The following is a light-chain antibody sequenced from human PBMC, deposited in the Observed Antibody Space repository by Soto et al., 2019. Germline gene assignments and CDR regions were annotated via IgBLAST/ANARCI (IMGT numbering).Light chain of an antibody. J-gene: IGKJ4*01. CDR3: QQRSNWPPLT. Sequence: EIVLTQSPGTVSFAPGERSTLSFMASQSVSSYLAWYQQKPGQAPRLLIYDASNRATGIPARFSGSGSGTDFTLTISSLEPEDFAVYYCQQRSNWPPLTLGGGTKVDIK. V-gene: IGKV3-11*01. CDR1: QSVSSY. CDR2: DAS.